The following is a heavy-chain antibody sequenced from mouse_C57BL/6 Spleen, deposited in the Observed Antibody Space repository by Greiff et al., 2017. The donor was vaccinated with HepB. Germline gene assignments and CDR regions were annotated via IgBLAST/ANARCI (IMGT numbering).Heavy chain of an antibody. D-gene: IGHD2-4*01. Sequence: QVHVKQSGAELARPGASVKMSCKASGYTFTSYTMHWVKQRPGQGLEWIGYINPSSGYTKYNQKFKDKATLTADKSSSTAYMQLSSLTSEDSAVYYCASDYYDLGYFDVWGTGTTVTVSS. J-gene: IGHJ1*03. CDR1: GYTFTSYT. CDR2: INPSSGYT. V-gene: IGHV1-4*01. CDR3: ASDYYDLGYFDV.